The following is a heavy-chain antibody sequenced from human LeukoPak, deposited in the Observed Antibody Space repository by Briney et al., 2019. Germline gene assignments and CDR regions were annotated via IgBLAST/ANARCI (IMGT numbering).Heavy chain of an antibody. J-gene: IGHJ5*02. CDR2: IIPILGIA. Sequence: PKASVNVSCKASGGTFSSYAISWVRQAPGQGLEWMGRIIPILGIANYAQKFQGRVTITADKSTSTAYMELSSLRSEDTAVYYCARDRYCSGGSCQRMANWFDPWGQGTLVTVSS. D-gene: IGHD2-15*01. CDR3: ARDRYCSGGSCQRMANWFDP. CDR1: GGTFSSYA. V-gene: IGHV1-69*04.